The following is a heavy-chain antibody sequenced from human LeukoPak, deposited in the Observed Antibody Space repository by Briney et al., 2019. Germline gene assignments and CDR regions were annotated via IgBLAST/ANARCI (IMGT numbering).Heavy chain of an antibody. CDR2: IKQDGNEK. V-gene: IGHV3-7*01. CDR1: GFSFNSYW. D-gene: IGHD3-22*01. Sequence: GGSLRLSCAASGFSFNSYWMSWIRQAPGKGLEWVACIKQDGNEKYHVDSVKGRFTISRDNAKNSLYLQMNSLRAEDTAVYYCARGQYYYDSSGYYGYFDYWGQGTLVTVSS. CDR3: ARGQYYYDSSGYYGYFDY. J-gene: IGHJ4*02.